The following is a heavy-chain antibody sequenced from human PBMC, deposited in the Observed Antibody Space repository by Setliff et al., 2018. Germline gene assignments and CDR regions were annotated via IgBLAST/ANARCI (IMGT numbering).Heavy chain of an antibody. CDR3: ARESATLGEFPLYYFDY. CDR2: FYSSGAT. V-gene: IGHV4-61*09. Sequence: PSETLSLTCTVSGGSINSGGFYWSWLRQPAGKRLEWIGHFYSSGATDYNLSLKSRVTISLDTSKNQFSLKLTSVTAADTAVYFCARESATLGEFPLYYFDYWGQGIPVTV. CDR1: GGSINSGGFY. D-gene: IGHD3-10*01. J-gene: IGHJ4*02.